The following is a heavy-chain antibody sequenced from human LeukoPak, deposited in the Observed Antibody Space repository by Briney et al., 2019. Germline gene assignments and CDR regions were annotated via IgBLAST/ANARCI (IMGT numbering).Heavy chain of an antibody. Sequence: GASVKVSCKASGYTFTSYYMHWVRQAPGQGLEWMGIINPSGGSTSYAQKFQGRVTMTRDTSTSTVYMELSSLRSEDTAAYYCARAEVGRAGGYYFDYWGQGTLVTVSS. V-gene: IGHV1-46*01. CDR1: GYTFTSYY. J-gene: IGHJ4*02. CDR2: INPSGGST. CDR3: ARAEVGRAGGYYFDY. D-gene: IGHD2-8*02.